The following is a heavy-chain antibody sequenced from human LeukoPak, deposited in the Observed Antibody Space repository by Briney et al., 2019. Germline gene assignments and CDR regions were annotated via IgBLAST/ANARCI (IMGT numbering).Heavy chain of an antibody. CDR3: ARVDSGSACAS. CDR1: GFTFSSYN. J-gene: IGHJ1*01. Sequence: GGSLRLSCAASGFTFSSYNMNWVRQAPGKGLEFVSAISKNGRNTYYGNSMKGRFTISRDISKNTLYLQMGSLRPEDMAVYYCARVDSGSACASWGQGILVTVSS. V-gene: IGHV3-64*01. D-gene: IGHD6-19*01. CDR2: ISKNGRNT.